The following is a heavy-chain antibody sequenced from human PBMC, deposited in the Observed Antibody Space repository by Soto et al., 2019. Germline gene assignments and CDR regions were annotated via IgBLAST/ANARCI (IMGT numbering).Heavy chain of an antibody. CDR1: DGYIGNHY. D-gene: IGHD5-18*01. Sequence: TVADGYIGNHYWRWIRQKPGKGLEWIGYIYYSGSTNYNPSLRSRVTISVDTSKNQFSLKLSSVTAADTAVYYCAREVDTAMAAPWFDSWGQGTLVTVSS. CDR3: AREVDTAMAAPWFDS. CDR2: IYYSGST. V-gene: IGHV4-59*11. J-gene: IGHJ5*01.